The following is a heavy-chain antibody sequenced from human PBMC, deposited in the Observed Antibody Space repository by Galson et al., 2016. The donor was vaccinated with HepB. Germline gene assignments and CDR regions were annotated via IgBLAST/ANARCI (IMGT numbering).Heavy chain of an antibody. CDR1: GFTSNNAW. V-gene: IGHV3-15*07. D-gene: IGHD2-2*01. J-gene: IGHJ4*02. CDR3: ATLGFCGTTTCNF. Sequence: SLRLSCAVSGFTSNNAWMNWVRQAPGKGLEWVGRSKSKNDGGAIDYAAPVEGRFTISRDDSRNSVYLQMDSLRADDTAVYFCATLGFCGTTTCNFWGQGTLVTVSS. CDR2: SKSKNDGGAI.